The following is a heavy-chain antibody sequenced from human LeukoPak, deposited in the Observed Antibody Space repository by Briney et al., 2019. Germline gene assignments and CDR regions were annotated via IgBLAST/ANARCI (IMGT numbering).Heavy chain of an antibody. J-gene: IGHJ6*02. CDR2: IIPIFGTA. CDR3: ARDVGPMVRGVTDYYYGMDV. CDR1: GGTFSSYA. D-gene: IGHD3-10*01. V-gene: IGHV1-69*13. Sequence: SVEVSCKASGGTFSSYAISWVRQAPGQGLEWMGGIIPIFGTANYAQKFQGRVTITADESTSTAYMELSSLRSEDTAVYYCARDVGPMVRGVTDYYYGMDVWGQGTTVTVSS.